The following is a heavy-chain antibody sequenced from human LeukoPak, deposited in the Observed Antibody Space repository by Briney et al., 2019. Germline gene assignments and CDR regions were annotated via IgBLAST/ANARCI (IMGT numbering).Heavy chain of an antibody. Sequence: ASVKVSCKASGYTFTSYGISWVRQAPGQGLEWMGWISADNGNRNYAQNFQGRVTMTTDTSTSTAYMDLRSLRSDDTAVYYCARDAGPAPGDAFDIWGQGTMVTVSS. CDR1: GYTFTSYG. J-gene: IGHJ3*02. CDR2: ISADNGNR. D-gene: IGHD6-13*01. V-gene: IGHV1-18*01. CDR3: ARDAGPAPGDAFDI.